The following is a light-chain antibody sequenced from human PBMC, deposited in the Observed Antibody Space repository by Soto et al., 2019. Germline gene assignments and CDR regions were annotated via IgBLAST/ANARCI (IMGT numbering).Light chain of an antibody. V-gene: IGKV1-39*01. CDR3: QQSYSTPNT. CDR2: AAS. J-gene: IGKJ4*01. CDR1: QSISSY. Sequence: DIQMTQSPSSLSASVEDRVTITCRASQSISSYLNWYQQKPGKAPKLMIYAASSLQSGVSSRFSGCGYGTDFTLTISTLQPEDFATYYCQQSYSTPNTFGGGTKVEIK.